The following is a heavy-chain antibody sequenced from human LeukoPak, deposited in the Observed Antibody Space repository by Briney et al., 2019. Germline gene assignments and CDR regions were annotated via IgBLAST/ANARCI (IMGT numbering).Heavy chain of an antibody. V-gene: IGHV1-69*05. J-gene: IGHJ4*02. Sequence: ASVKVSCKASGGTFSSYAISWVRQAPGQGLEWMGGIIPIFGTANYAQKFQGRVTITTDESTSTAYKELSSLRSEDAAVYYCARARRAPDYFDYWGQGTLVTVSS. CDR2: IIPIFGTA. CDR1: GGTFSSYA. CDR3: ARARRAPDYFDY.